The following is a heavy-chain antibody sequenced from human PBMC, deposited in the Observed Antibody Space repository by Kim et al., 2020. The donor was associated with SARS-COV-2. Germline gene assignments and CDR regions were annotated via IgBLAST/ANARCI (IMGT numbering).Heavy chain of an antibody. Sequence: GGSLRLSCAASGFTFNRYAMSWVRQAPGKGLEWVSVVTGGGYSSYYADFVKGRFTISRDTSKNTVSLQMNSLRAEDTAVYYCAKVHRENSDFWSGLFDSWGQGTLVTVSS. CDR2: VTGGGYSS. J-gene: IGHJ4*02. CDR3: AKVHRENSDFWSGLFDS. D-gene: IGHD3-3*01. CDR1: GFTFNRYA. V-gene: IGHV3-23*01.